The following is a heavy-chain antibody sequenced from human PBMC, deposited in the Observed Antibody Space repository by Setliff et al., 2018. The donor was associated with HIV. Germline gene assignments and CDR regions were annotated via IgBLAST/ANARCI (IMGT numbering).Heavy chain of an antibody. CDR3: ARDGWELDRGRADYFDY. CDR1: GYTFTSFA. D-gene: IGHD3-10*01. V-gene: IGHV1-3*01. Sequence: ASVKVSCKASGYTFTSFAIHWVRQAPGHGLEWMGWINASNGDTEYSQKFQGRVTIDRDTSATTAYMELRSLRSEDTAVYYCARDGWELDRGRADYFDYWGQGALVTVS. J-gene: IGHJ4*02. CDR2: INASNGDT.